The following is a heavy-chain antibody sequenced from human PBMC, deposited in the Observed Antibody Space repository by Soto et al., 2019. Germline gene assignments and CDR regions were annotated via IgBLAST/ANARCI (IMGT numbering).Heavy chain of an antibody. CDR3: ARDRMGLNPDYGSGSYYPHPTDY. J-gene: IGHJ4*01. CDR2: ISSSSSYI. Sequence: GGSLRLSCAASGFTFSSYNMNWVRQAPGKGLEWVSSISSSSSYIYYADSVKGRFTISRDNAKNSLYLQMNSLRAEDTAVYYCARDRMGLNPDYGSGSYYPHPTDYWGHGTLVTVSS. D-gene: IGHD3-10*01. CDR1: GFTFSSYN. V-gene: IGHV3-21*01.